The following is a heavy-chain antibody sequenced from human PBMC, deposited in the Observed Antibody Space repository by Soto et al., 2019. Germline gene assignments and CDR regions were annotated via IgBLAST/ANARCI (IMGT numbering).Heavy chain of an antibody. D-gene: IGHD3-10*01. J-gene: IGHJ4*02. CDR2: IYYSGST. CDR1: GGSISSGDYY. V-gene: IGHV4-30-4*01. Sequence: SETLSLTCTVYGGSISSGDYYWSWIREPPGKGLEWIGYIYYSGSTYYNPSLKSRVTISVDTSKNQFSLKLSSVTAADTAVYYCARASTMVRGVTPKYYFDYWGQGTLVTVSS. CDR3: ARASTMVRGVTPKYYFDY.